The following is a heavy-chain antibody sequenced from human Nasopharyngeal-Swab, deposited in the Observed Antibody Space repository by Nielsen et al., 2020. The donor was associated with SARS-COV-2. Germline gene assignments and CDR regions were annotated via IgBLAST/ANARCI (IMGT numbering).Heavy chain of an antibody. CDR3: ARAVEFCSSTSCYSSASDI. D-gene: IGHD2-2*01. J-gene: IGHJ3*02. V-gene: IGHV1-8*01. CDR2: MNPNSGNT. Sequence: WVRQAPGQGLEWMGWMNPNSGNTGYAQKFQGRVTMTRNTSISTAYMELSSLRSEDTAVYYCARAVEFCSSTSCYSSASDIWGQGTMVTVSS.